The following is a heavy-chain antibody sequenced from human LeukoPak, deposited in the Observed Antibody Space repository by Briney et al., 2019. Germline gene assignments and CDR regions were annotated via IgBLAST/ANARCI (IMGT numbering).Heavy chain of an antibody. Sequence: ASVKVSCKASGYTFTSYGISWVRQAPGQGLEWMGWISAYNGNTNYAQKFQSRVTMTTDKSTSTAYMELRSLRSDDTAVYYCARLYYDILTCYSNFDYWGQGTLVTVSS. D-gene: IGHD3-9*01. CDR3: ARLYYDILTCYSNFDY. CDR1: GYTFTSYG. J-gene: IGHJ4*02. CDR2: ISAYNGNT. V-gene: IGHV1-18*04.